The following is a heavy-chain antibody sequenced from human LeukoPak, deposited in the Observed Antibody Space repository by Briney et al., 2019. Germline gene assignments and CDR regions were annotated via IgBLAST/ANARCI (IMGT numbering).Heavy chain of an antibody. J-gene: IGHJ6*02. Sequence: GGSLRLSCAVSGFAFSSYAMSWVRQAPGKGLEWVSAISGSGGSTYCADSVKGRFTISRDNSKNTLYLQMNSLRAEDTAVYYCAKRRAPDYGSGSYYNDYYGMDVWGQGTTVTVSS. V-gene: IGHV3-23*01. CDR1: GFAFSSYA. D-gene: IGHD3-10*01. CDR2: ISGSGGST. CDR3: AKRRAPDYGSGSYYNDYYGMDV.